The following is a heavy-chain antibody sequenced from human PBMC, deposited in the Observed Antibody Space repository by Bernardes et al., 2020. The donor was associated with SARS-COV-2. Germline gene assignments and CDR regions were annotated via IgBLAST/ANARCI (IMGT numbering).Heavy chain of an antibody. Sequence: GGSPKIIRKGSGNSIPHYWIAWVRPIPGKGLEWLGVIYTDNTDIRDSPSFQGQVTIPADKSKNTAYLQWSSLKASDSAMYYGLSSNITAADKYYFDYWGQRTLIAHSS. CDR1: GNSIPHYW. CDR3: LSSNITAADKYYFDY. J-gene: IGHJ4*02. V-gene: IGHV5-51*01. CDR2: IYTDNTDI. D-gene: IGHD6-13*01.